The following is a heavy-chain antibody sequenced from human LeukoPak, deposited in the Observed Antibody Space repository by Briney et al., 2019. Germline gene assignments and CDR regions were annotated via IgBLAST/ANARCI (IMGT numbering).Heavy chain of an antibody. J-gene: IGHJ6*02. V-gene: IGHV3-33*06. Sequence: GGSLRLSCAASGFTFSSYGMHWVRQAPGKGLEGVAVIWYDGSNKYYADSVKGRFTISRDNSKNTLYLQMNSLRAEDTAIYYCAKASAVRGYYYYGMDVWGQGTTVTVSS. CDR3: AKASAVRGYYYYGMDV. CDR2: IWYDGSNK. CDR1: GFTFSSYG. D-gene: IGHD3-10*02.